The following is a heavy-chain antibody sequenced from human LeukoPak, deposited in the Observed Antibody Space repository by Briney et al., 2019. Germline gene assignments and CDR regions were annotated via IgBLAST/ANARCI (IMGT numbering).Heavy chain of an antibody. CDR2: INSDGSST. J-gene: IGHJ4*02. D-gene: IGHD5-24*01. CDR1: GFTFSSYW. Sequence: GGSLRLSCAASGFTFSSYWMHWVRQAPGNGLVWVSRINSDGSSTSYADSVKGRFTISRDNAKNTLYLQMNSLRAEHTAVYYCARENVEMATIGDYWGQGTLVTVSS. CDR3: ARENVEMATIGDY. V-gene: IGHV3-74*01.